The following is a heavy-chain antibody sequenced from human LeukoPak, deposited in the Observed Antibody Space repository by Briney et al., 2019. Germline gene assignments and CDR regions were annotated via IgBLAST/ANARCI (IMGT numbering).Heavy chain of an antibody. CDR2: IRYDGSNK. CDR1: GFTFSSYA. D-gene: IGHD1-7*01. CDR3: ATSKLELPDY. Sequence: GGSLRLSCAASGFTFSSYAMYWVRQAPGKGLEWVAFIRYDGSNKYYADSVKGRFTISRDNSKNTLYLQMNSLRAEDTAVYYCATSKLELPDYWGQGTLVTVSS. V-gene: IGHV3-30*02. J-gene: IGHJ4*02.